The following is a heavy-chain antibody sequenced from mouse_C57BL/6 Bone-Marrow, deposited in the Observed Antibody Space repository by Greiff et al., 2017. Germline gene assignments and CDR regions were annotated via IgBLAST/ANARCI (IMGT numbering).Heavy chain of an antibody. V-gene: IGHV1-85*01. CDR2: IYPRDGST. CDR3: ARGVLTVVAWDAMDY. Sequence: VQLQESGPELVKPGASVKLSCKASGYTFTSYDINWVKQRPGQGLEWIGWIYPRDGSTKYNEKFKGKATLTVETSSSKAYMELHSLTSEDPAVYFCARGVLTVVAWDAMDYWGQGTSVTVSS. CDR1: GYTFTSYD. J-gene: IGHJ4*01. D-gene: IGHD1-1*01.